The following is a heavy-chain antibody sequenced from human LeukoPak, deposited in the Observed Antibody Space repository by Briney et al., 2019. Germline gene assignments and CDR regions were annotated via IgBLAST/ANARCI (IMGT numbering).Heavy chain of an antibody. Sequence: GGSLRLSCAASGFTFSNAWMSWVRQAPGKGLEWVGRIKSKTDGGTTDYAAPVKGRFTISRDDSKNTLYLQMNSLKTEDTAVYYCTTDYFAMGRITYYYYMDVWGKGTTVTVSS. D-gene: IGHD2-2*01. V-gene: IGHV3-15*01. CDR2: IKSKTDGGTT. J-gene: IGHJ6*03. CDR3: TTDYFAMGRITYYYYMDV. CDR1: GFTFSNAW.